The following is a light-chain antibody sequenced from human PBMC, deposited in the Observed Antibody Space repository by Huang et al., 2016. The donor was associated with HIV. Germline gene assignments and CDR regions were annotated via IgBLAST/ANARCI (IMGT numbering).Light chain of an antibody. CDR1: QNINPN. CDR3: QQYNNWPGYT. Sequence: EIVMTQSPATLSVSPGERATLSCRARQNINPNLAWYQQKPGQAPRLLISGSSTSATGTPARFSGSGSGTEFTLTVTSLQSEAFAVYYCQQYNNWPGYTFGQGTKLEIK. V-gene: IGKV3-15*01. J-gene: IGKJ2*01. CDR2: GSS.